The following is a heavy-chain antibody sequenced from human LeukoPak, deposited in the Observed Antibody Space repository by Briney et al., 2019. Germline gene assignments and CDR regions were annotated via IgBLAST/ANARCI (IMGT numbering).Heavy chain of an antibody. D-gene: IGHD3-9*01. CDR3: ARASSKQLAGYLPDGFDI. V-gene: IGHV3-21*01. Sequence: GGSLRLSCVASGFTFSNYWMHWVRQAPGKGLEWVSSISSSGTYVYYADSVKGRFTISRDNAKNSLSLQMNSLRADDAAVYYCARASSKQLAGYLPDGFDIWGQGTMVTVSS. J-gene: IGHJ3*02. CDR2: ISSSGTYV. CDR1: GFTFSNYW.